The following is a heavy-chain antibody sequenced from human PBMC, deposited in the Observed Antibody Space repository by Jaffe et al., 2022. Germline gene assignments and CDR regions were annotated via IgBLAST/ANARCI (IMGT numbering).Heavy chain of an antibody. J-gene: IGHJ4*02. V-gene: IGHV3-9*01. D-gene: IGHD6-19*01. CDR2: ISWNSGRT. CDR1: GFTFDDYA. CDR3: AKGVLGPVAGHFEY. Sequence: EVQLVESGGGLVQPGRSLRLSCAVSGFTFDDYAMHWVRQAPGKGLEWVSGISWNSGRTAYADSVKGRFTISRDNAKNSLYLQMHSLRAEDTALYYCAKGVLGPVAGHFEYWGQGTLVTVSS.